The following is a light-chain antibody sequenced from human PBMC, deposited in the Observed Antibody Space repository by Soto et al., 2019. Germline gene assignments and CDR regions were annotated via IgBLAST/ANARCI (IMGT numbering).Light chain of an antibody. CDR1: QSLLHSNGYNY. V-gene: IGKV2-28*01. CDR2: LGS. J-gene: IGKJ3*01. Sequence: DLVMTQSPLSLPVTPGEPASISCRSSQSLLHSNGYNYLDWYLQKPGQSPQLLIYLGSNRASGVPDRFSGSGSGTDFTLKISRVEAEDVGVYYCMQALQTPIFTFGRGTKVDIK. CDR3: MQALQTPIFT.